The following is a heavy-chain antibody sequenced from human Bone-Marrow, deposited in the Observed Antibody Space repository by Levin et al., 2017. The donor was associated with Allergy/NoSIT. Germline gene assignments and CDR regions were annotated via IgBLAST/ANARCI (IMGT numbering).Heavy chain of an antibody. CDR3: ARMAFGYYDSYRYHTLRAMDV. CDR1: GFTFSSYT. Sequence: GGSLRLSCTASGFTFSSYTVHWVRQAPGKGLEWVALISDDESNTYYANSVKGRFTISRDNSKKTLYLQMNSLRAEDTAVYYCARMAFGYYDSYRYHTLRAMDVWGQGTTVTVSS. D-gene: IGHD3-22*01. J-gene: IGHJ6*02. CDR2: ISDDESNT. V-gene: IGHV3-30*04.